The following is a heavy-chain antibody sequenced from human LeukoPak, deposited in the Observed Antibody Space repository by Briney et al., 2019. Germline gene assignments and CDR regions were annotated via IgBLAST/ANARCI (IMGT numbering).Heavy chain of an antibody. Sequence: SETLSLTCSVFGGSISSSSYYWGWIRQPPGKGLEWIGSIYYSGSSYYNPSLKSRVTISVDTSKNQFSLKLSSVTAADTAVYYCARRDCTSTTCYAGSYYFDYWGQGTLVTVSS. D-gene: IGHD2-2*01. CDR1: GGSISSSSYY. V-gene: IGHV4-39*01. CDR2: IYYSGSS. J-gene: IGHJ4*02. CDR3: ARRDCTSTTCYAGSYYFDY.